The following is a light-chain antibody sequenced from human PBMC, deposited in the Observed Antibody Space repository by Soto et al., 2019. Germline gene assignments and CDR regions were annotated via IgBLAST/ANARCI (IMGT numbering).Light chain of an antibody. CDR2: DVS. CDR1: SSDVGGYIY. J-gene: IGLJ2*01. CDR3: SSYAGSYTFVV. Sequence: QSALTQPRSVSGSPGQSVTISCTGTSSDVGGYIYVSWYQQHPGKAPKLMIYDVSKRPSGVPDRFSGSKSGNTASLTISGLQAEDEADYYCSSYAGSYTFVVFGGGTKLTVL. V-gene: IGLV2-11*01.